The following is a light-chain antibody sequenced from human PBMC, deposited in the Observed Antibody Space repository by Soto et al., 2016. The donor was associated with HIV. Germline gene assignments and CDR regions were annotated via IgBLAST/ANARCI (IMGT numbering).Light chain of an antibody. Sequence: DIQMTQSPSTLSASVGDRVTITCRASQSISSWLAWYQQKPGKAPKLLIYKASSLESGVPSRFSGSGSGTEFTLTISSLQPDDFATYYCQQYNSYRTFGPGTKVE. CDR2: KAS. CDR1: QSISSW. J-gene: IGKJ1*01. V-gene: IGKV1-5*03. CDR3: QQYNSYRT.